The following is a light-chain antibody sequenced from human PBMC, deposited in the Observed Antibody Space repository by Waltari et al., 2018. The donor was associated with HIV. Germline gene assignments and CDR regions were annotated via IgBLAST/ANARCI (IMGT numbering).Light chain of an antibody. V-gene: IGKV1-9*01. CDR2: ATS. J-gene: IGKJ5*01. Sequence: DIQLTQSPSFLSASVGDRVNITCRASQGIRSSLAWYQQQPGRAPKLLVYATSTLQDGVPPRFSGSGSGTEFSLTISSLHPEDFATYYCQQLYTYPITFGQGTRLDI. CDR1: QGIRSS. CDR3: QQLYTYPIT.